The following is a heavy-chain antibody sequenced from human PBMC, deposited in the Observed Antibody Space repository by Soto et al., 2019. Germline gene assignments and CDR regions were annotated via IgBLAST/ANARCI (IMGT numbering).Heavy chain of an antibody. J-gene: IGHJ4*02. CDR2: ITGTGSNT. D-gene: IGHD5-18*01. Sequence: EVQLLESGGGLVQPGGSLRLSCAASGFTFSDYAMPWVRQAPGKGLEWVSVITGTGSNTYYADSVKGRFTISRDNSKNTLYLQMNSLRAEDAAVYYCAKPMQQWLVQPDSFDYWGQGTLVTVSS. CDR1: GFTFSDYA. V-gene: IGHV3-23*01. CDR3: AKPMQQWLVQPDSFDY.